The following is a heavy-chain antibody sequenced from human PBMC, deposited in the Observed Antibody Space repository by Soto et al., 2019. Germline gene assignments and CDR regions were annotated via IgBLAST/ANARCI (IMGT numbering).Heavy chain of an antibody. CDR1: GYTFTSYD. CDR3: ARGLVGCSSTSCYQWFDP. Sequence: ASVKVSCKASGYTFTSYDINWVRQATGQGLEWMGWMNPDSGDTGYAQNFQGRVTMTRNTSIRTAYMELSSLRSEDTAVYYCARGLVGCSSTSCYQWFDPWRQGTQVTVSS. V-gene: IGHV1-8*01. D-gene: IGHD2-2*01. CDR2: MNPDSGDT. J-gene: IGHJ5*02.